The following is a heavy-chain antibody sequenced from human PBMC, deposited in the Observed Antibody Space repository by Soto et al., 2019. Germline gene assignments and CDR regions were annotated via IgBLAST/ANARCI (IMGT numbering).Heavy chain of an antibody. J-gene: IGHJ3*02. Sequence: SETLSLTCAVYGGSFSGYYWSWIRQPPGKGLEWIGEINHSGSTNYNPSLRSRVTISVDTSKNQFSLKLSSVTAADTAVYYCARRAGYYGHGRAFDIWGQGTMVTVSS. CDR1: GGSFSGYY. D-gene: IGHD3-10*01. V-gene: IGHV4-34*01. CDR3: ARRAGYYGHGRAFDI. CDR2: INHSGST.